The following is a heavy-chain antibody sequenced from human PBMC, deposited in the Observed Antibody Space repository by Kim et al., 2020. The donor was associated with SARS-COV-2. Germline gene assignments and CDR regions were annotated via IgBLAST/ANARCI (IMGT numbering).Heavy chain of an antibody. D-gene: IGHD3-10*01. CDR3: ARGPRITMVRGVID. Sequence: ASVKVSCKASGYTFTSYDINWVRQATGQGLEWMGWMNPNSGNTGYAQKFQGRVTMTRNTSISTAYMELSSLRSEDTAVYYCARGPRITMVRGVIDWGQGTLVTVSS. J-gene: IGHJ4*02. CDR2: MNPNSGNT. V-gene: IGHV1-8*01. CDR1: GYTFTSYD.